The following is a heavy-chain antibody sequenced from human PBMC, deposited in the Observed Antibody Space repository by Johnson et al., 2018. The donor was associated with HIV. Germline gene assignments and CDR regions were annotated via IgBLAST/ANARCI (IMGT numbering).Heavy chain of an antibody. CDR2: IYSGGST. CDR1: GFTVRSNY. J-gene: IGHJ3*02. Sequence: VQLVESGGGLVQPGGSLRLSCAASGFTVRSNYMSWVRQAPGKGLEWVSIIYSGGSTYYADYVKGRFTISRDNSKNTVYLHMSTLRAEDTAVYYGAKMVTAGNDAFDIWGQGTMVTVSS. D-gene: IGHD2-21*02. CDR3: AKMVTAGNDAFDI. V-gene: IGHV3-66*01.